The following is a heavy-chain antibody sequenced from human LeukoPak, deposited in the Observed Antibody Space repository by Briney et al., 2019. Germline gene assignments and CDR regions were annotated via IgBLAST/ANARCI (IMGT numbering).Heavy chain of an antibody. CDR3: ARITIFGPYYFDY. V-gene: IGHV4-59*12. CDR2: IYHSGNT. CDR1: GGSISSYY. D-gene: IGHD3-3*01. Sequence: PSETLSLTCTASGGSISSYYWTWIRQPPGKGLEWIGYIYHSGNTYYHPSLQSRVTISIDRSKNQFSLELSSVTAADTAVYFCARITIFGPYYFDYWGQGTLVTVSS. J-gene: IGHJ4*02.